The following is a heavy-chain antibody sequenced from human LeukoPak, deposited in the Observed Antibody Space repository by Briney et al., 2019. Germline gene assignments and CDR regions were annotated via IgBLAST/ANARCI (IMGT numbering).Heavy chain of an antibody. Sequence: SETLSLTCAVYGGSFSGYYWSWIRQPPGKGLEWIGEINHSGSTNYKPSLKSRVTISVDTSKNPFSLKLSSVTAADTAVYYCARGRGYYDPFGDVWGKGTTVTVSS. CDR1: GGSFSGYY. CDR3: ARGRGYYDPFGDV. V-gene: IGHV4-34*01. J-gene: IGHJ6*04. D-gene: IGHD3-22*01. CDR2: INHSGST.